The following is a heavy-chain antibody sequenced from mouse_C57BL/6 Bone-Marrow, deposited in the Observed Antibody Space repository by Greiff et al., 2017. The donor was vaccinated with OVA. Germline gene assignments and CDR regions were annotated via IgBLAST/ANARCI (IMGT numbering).Heavy chain of an antibody. CDR1: GYAFSSYW. CDR3: ARGDDDYDVPFAY. Sequence: QVQLKESGAELVKPGASVKISCKASGYAFSSYWMNWVKQRPGKGLEWIGQIYPGDGDTNSNGQFKGKATLTADKSSSTAYMQLSSLTSEDSAVYFCARGDDDYDVPFAYWGQGTLVTVSA. J-gene: IGHJ3*01. CDR2: IYPGDGDT. D-gene: IGHD2-4*01. V-gene: IGHV1-80*01.